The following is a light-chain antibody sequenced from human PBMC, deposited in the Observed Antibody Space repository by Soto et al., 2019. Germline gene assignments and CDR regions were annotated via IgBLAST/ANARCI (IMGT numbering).Light chain of an antibody. V-gene: IGKV2-28*01. CDR2: LGS. CDR3: MQELQTPIT. J-gene: IGKJ5*01. Sequence: VMTQSALFLAATRSQPASISCMYRQSLLHSNGHKYLDWYLQKPGQSPQLLIYLGSNRASGVPDRFSGSGSGTDFTLKISRVEAEDVGVYYCMQELQTPITFGQGTRLENK. CDR1: QSLLHSNGHKY.